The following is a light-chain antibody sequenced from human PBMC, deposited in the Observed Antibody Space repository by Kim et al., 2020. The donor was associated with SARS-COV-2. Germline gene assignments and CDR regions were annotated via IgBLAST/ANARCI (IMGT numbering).Light chain of an antibody. CDR3: SSRDSSGDHVV. J-gene: IGLJ3*02. V-gene: IGLV3-19*01. CDR1: RLRKCD. Sequence: ALGQEVRPTCQGGRLRKCDATWYQKRPGQAPTLVLYGKYDRPSGIPDRFSGSASGNTASLTITGAQAEDEGDYYCSSRDSSGDHVVFGGGTKLTVL. CDR2: GKY.